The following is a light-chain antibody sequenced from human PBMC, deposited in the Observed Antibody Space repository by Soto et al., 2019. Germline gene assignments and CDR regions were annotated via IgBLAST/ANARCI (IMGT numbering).Light chain of an antibody. Sequence: QPVLTQPPSASASRGASVTLTCTLSSGYSYYKVDWYQQRPGKGPRFVMRVGAGGIVGSKGDGIPDRFSVLGSGLNRYLTIKNIQEEDESDYHCGADHGSGSNFVWVFGGGTKLTVL. J-gene: IGLJ3*02. CDR3: GADHGSGSNFVWV. V-gene: IGLV9-49*01. CDR1: SGYSYYK. CDR2: VGAGGIVG.